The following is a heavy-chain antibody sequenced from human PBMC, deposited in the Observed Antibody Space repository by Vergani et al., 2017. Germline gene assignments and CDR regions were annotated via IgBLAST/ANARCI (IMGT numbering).Heavy chain of an antibody. Sequence: EVQLVESGGGLVKPGGSLRLSCAASGFTFSSYSMNWVRQAPGKGLEWVSSISSSSSYIYYADSVKGRFTISRDNAKNSLYLQMNSLRAEDTAVYYCARDLGSGYDPFDYWGQGTLVTVSS. D-gene: IGHD5-12*01. CDR2: ISSSSSYI. CDR3: ARDLGSGYDPFDY. J-gene: IGHJ4*02. CDR1: GFTFSSYS. V-gene: IGHV3-21*01.